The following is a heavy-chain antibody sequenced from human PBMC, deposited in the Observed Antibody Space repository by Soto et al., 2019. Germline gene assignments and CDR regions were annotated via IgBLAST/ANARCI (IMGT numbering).Heavy chain of an antibody. J-gene: IGHJ4*02. Sequence: EVQLVESGGGLVQPGGSLRLSCAASGFSFSSYGMHWVRQAPGKGLVWVSRINSDGSSTNYADSVKGRFTISRDNAKNTLYLRMNSLRVEDTAVYYYTRSTGWPDNWGQGTLVTVSS. CDR3: TRSTGWPDN. D-gene: IGHD6-19*01. CDR1: GFSFSSYG. V-gene: IGHV3-74*01. CDR2: INSDGSST.